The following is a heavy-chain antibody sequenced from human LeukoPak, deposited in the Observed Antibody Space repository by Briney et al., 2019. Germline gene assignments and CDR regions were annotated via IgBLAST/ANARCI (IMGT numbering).Heavy chain of an antibody. Sequence: GGSLRLSCAASGLTFNNYAMYWVRQAPGKGLEWVSVISGSGGSTYYADSVKGRFTISRDNSKNTLYLQMNSLRAEDTAVYYCAKGGYSSNWRNFFDYWGQGTLVTVSS. CDR2: ISGSGGST. J-gene: IGHJ4*02. D-gene: IGHD6-13*01. V-gene: IGHV3-23*01. CDR1: GLTFNNYA. CDR3: AKGGYSSNWRNFFDY.